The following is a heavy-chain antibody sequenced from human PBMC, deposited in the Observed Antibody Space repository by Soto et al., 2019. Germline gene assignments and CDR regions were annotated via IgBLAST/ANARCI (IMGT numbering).Heavy chain of an antibody. CDR3: SKGLLPVYGSWTYRCGPDAFDI. V-gene: IGHV3-23*01. CDR2: ISGSGGST. CDR1: GFTFSNYA. Sequence: EVQLLESGGGLIQPGGSLRLSCAASGFTFSNYAMSWVRQAPGKGLEWVSAISGSGGSTYYADSVKGRFTISRDNSKNTLYLQIHSRLAADTAVYYCSKGLLPVYGSWTYRCGPDAFDIWGQGTMVTVSS. J-gene: IGHJ3*02. D-gene: IGHD3-10*01.